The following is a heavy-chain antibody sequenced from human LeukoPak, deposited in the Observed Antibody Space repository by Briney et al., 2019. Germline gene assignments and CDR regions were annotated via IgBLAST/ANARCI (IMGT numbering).Heavy chain of an antibody. CDR1: GFTFSSYE. J-gene: IGHJ4*02. CDR3: AATYNNFDY. CDR2: ISSSGSTI. Sequence: GGSLRLSCAASGFTFSSYEMNWVRQAPGKGLEWVSYISSSGSTIYYADSVKGRFTISRDNSKNTLYLQMNSLRAEDTAVYYCAATYNNFDYWGQGTLVTVSS. V-gene: IGHV3-48*01. D-gene: IGHD1-1*01.